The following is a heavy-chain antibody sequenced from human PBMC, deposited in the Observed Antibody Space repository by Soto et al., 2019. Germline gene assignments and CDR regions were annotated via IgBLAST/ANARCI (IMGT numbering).Heavy chain of an antibody. Sequence: PGGSLRLSCAASGFALSTYEMDWVRQAPGKGPEWIAYMSSSGYTIYYADSVKGRFTISRDTARNSLYLEMNSLRAEDTGIYYCAKEKTVTDSGYDAFDVWGRGTMVTVSS. CDR2: MSSSGYTI. CDR3: AKEKTVTDSGYDAFDV. CDR1: GFALSTYE. D-gene: IGHD5-12*01. V-gene: IGHV3-48*03. J-gene: IGHJ3*01.